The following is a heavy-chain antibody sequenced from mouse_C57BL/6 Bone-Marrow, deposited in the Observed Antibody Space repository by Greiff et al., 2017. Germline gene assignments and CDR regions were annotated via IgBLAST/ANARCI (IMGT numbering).Heavy chain of an antibody. V-gene: IGHV1-82*01. CDR1: GYAFSNSW. CDR3: ARSLVLHY. CDR2: IYPGDGDT. D-gene: IGHD1-1*01. Sequence: QVQLQQSGPELVRPGASVKISCKASGYAFSNSWMNWVKQRPGQGLEWIGRIYPGDGDTNYNGKFKGKATLTADKSSSTAYMQLSSLTSEDYAVYFCARSLVLHYWGQGTTLTVSS. J-gene: IGHJ2*01.